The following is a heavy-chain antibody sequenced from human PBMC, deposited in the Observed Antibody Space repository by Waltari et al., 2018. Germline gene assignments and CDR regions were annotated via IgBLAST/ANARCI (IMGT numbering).Heavy chain of an antibody. D-gene: IGHD1-26*01. CDR3: TRDVGPLSGDIYWDTLDI. Sequence: QVQLQESGPGLLKSLETLSLKCSVPGDSISAHYWSWMRQSAGKGLEWIGRIHTSGDTNSNPFFRSRVIMSVDTSKNQFSLRLRSVSAADTAVYYCTRDVGPLSGDIYWDTLDIWGHGTTVTVSS. CDR2: IHTSGDT. J-gene: IGHJ3*02. V-gene: IGHV4-4*07. CDR1: GDSISAHY.